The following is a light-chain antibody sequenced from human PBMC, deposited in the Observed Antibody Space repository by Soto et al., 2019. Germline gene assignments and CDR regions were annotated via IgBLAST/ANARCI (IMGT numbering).Light chain of an antibody. V-gene: IGLV2-8*01. Sequence: QSALTKPPSASGSPGKSVTISCTGPSSDVGGYNYVSWYQQHPGKAPKLMIYEVSKRPSGVPDRFSGSKSGNTASLTVSGLRAEDDADYYCSSYAGSNNLVFGGGTKLTVL. CDR2: EVS. CDR1: SSDVGGYNY. J-gene: IGLJ2*01. CDR3: SSYAGSNNLV.